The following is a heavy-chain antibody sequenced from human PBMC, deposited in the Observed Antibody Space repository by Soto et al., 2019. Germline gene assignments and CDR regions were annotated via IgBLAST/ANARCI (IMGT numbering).Heavy chain of an antibody. CDR1: GYTFTSYG. V-gene: IGHV1-18*01. D-gene: IGHD3-3*01. CDR2: ISAYNGNT. CDR3: ARLLWSGYYADGAYYYYGMDV. J-gene: IGHJ6*02. Sequence: ASVKVSCKASGYTFTSYGISWVRQAPGQGLEWMGWISAYNGNTNYAQKLQGRVTMTTDTSTSTAYMELRSLRSDDTAVYYCARLLWSGYYADGAYYYYGMDVWGQGTTVTVAS.